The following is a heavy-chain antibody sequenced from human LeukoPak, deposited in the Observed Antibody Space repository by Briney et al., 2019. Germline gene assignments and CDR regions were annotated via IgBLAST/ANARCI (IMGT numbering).Heavy chain of an antibody. J-gene: IGHJ4*02. Sequence: ASVKVSCKASGYTFTGYYMHWVRQAPGQGLEWMGWINPNSGGTNYAQKFQGRVTMTRDTSISTAYMELSRLRSDDTAVYYCATAGTSGYDWLGIDYWGQGTLVTVSS. CDR2: INPNSGGT. D-gene: IGHD5-12*01. CDR1: GYTFTGYY. CDR3: ATAGTSGYDWLGIDY. V-gene: IGHV1-2*02.